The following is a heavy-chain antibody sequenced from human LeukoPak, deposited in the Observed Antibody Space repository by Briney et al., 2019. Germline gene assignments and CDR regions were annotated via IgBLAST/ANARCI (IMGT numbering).Heavy chain of an antibody. D-gene: IGHD6-13*01. CDR3: ARVSSSIAAAGTFDY. Sequence: GGSLRLSCAASGFTFSSYWMSWVRQAPGKGLEWVANIKQDGSEKYYVDSVKGRFTISRDNAKNSLYPQMNSLRAEDTAVYYCARVSSSIAAAGTFDYWGQGTLVTVSS. V-gene: IGHV3-7*01. CDR1: GFTFSSYW. J-gene: IGHJ4*02. CDR2: IKQDGSEK.